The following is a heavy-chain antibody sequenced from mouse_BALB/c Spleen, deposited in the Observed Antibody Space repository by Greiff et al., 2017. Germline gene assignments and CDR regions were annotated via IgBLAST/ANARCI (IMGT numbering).Heavy chain of an antibody. V-gene: IGHV2-2*02. J-gene: IGHJ3*01. D-gene: IGHD2-14*01. CDR3: ATSYYRYAFAY. Sequence: VQLQQSGPGLVQPSQSLSITCTVSGFSLTSYGVHWVRQSPGKGLEWLGVIWSGGSTDYNAAFISRLSISKDNSKSQVFFKMNSLQANDTAIYYCATSYYRYAFAYWGQGTLVTVSA. CDR1: GFSLTSYG. CDR2: IWSGGST.